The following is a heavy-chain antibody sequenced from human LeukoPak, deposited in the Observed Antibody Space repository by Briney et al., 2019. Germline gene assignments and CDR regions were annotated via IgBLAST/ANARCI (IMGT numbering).Heavy chain of an antibody. CDR1: GFTFSSYW. Sequence: QPGGSLRLSCAASGFTFSSYWMHWVRQAPGKGLVWVSRINSDGSNTNYADSVKGRFTISRDNAKNTMYLQMNSLRAEDTAVYYCARVAVVGPRNDYWGQGTLVTVSS. CDR3: ARVAVVGPRNDY. J-gene: IGHJ4*02. V-gene: IGHV3-74*01. CDR2: INSDGSNT. D-gene: IGHD3-22*01.